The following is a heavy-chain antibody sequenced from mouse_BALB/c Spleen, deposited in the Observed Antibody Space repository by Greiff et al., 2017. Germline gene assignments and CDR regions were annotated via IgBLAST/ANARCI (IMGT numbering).Heavy chain of an antibody. Sequence: EVQLQQSRPDLVKPGASVQISCKASGYSFTGYYLHWVKQSHGNSLEWIGRVNPNNGGTSYNQKFKGKAILTVDKSSSTAYMELRSLTSEDSAVYYCARRGGITTDYLDYWGQGSTRAVAS. CDR2: VNPNNGGT. CDR1: GYSFTGYY. J-gene: IGHJ2*01. CDR3: ARRGGITTDYLDY. D-gene: IGHD2-4*01. V-gene: IGHV1-26*01.